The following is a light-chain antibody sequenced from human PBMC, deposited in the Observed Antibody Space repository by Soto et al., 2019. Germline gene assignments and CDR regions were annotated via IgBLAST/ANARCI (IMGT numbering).Light chain of an antibody. CDR2: DAL. J-gene: IGKJ3*01. CDR1: QSVDWY. V-gene: IGKV3-11*01. CDR3: QQRSNWPPIT. Sequence: EIVLTQSPATLYLSPGDRATLSCRASQSVDWYVAWYQQKPGQAPRLLIYDALKRVTGTPDRFSGSGSGTDFTLTISRLEPEDFAVYYCQQRSNWPPITFGPGTKVDLK.